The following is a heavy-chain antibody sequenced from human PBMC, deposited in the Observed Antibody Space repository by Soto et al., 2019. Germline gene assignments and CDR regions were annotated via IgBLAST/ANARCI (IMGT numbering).Heavy chain of an antibody. CDR1: GLTFSTYG. J-gene: IGHJ4*02. CDR2: ISNDGSKK. V-gene: IGHV3-30*18. Sequence: QVQLVESGGGVVQPGRSLRLSCAASGLTFSTYGMHWVRQAPGKGLEWVAVISNDGSKKKYADSVTGRFTISRDNSKTSLYLQMNSLRAEDTAVYYCEKDSPSCEWLIDYCGQGTLVTVAS. D-gene: IGHD3-3*01. CDR3: EKDSPSCEWLIDY.